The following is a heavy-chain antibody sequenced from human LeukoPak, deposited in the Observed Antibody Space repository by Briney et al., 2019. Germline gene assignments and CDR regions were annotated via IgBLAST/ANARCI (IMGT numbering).Heavy chain of an antibody. J-gene: IGHJ4*02. CDR1: GGSISSSNW. CDR3: TRGEDSSSWYGAFDY. V-gene: IGHV4-4*02. D-gene: IGHD6-13*01. CDR2: IYHSGST. Sequence: PSGTLSLTCAVSGGSISSSNWWSWVRQPPGKGLEWIGEIYHSGSTNYNPSLKSRVTISVDKSKNQFSLKLSSVTAADTAVYYCTRGEDSSSWYGAFDYWGQGTLVTVSS.